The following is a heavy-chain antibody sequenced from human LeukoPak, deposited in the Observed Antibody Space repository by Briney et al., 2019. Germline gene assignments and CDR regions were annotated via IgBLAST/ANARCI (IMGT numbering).Heavy chain of an antibody. CDR1: GGSISSYY. Sequence: SETLSLTCTVSGGSISSYYWSWIRQPAGKGLEWIGRIYTSGSTNYNPSPKSRVTMSVDTSKNQFSLRLSSVTAADTAVYYCAREGAAGTKYFQHWGQGTLVTVSS. CDR2: IYTSGST. D-gene: IGHD6-13*01. V-gene: IGHV4-4*07. CDR3: AREGAAGTKYFQH. J-gene: IGHJ1*01.